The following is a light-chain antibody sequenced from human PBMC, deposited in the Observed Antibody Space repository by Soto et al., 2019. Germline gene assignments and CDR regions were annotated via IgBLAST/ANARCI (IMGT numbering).Light chain of an antibody. V-gene: IGLV1-51*01. Sequence: QSVLTQPPSVSAAPGRTVTISCSGSSSNIGNSFVSWYQQLPGTPPRLLIYDNNERPSGIPDRFSGSKSGTSATLGITGLQTGDEADYYCGAWDGGLSAFVFGTGTKVTVL. CDR2: DNN. J-gene: IGLJ1*01. CDR1: SSNIGNSF. CDR3: GAWDGGLSAFV.